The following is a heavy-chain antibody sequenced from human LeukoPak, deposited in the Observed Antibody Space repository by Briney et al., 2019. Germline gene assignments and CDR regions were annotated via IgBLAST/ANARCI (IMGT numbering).Heavy chain of an antibody. V-gene: IGHV4-30-2*01. CDR1: GDSISSGTYS. CDR3: ARGLIVPSTIFDY. D-gene: IGHD2-2*02. Sequence: SLTLSLTCAVSGDSISSGTYSWTWLRQPPGKGLDWSGFISHSGSTYYNPSLKSRVTMSVDRSENQFTLKLSSVTAADTAVYYGARGLIVPSTIFDYWGQGALVTVSS. J-gene: IGHJ4*02. CDR2: ISHSGST.